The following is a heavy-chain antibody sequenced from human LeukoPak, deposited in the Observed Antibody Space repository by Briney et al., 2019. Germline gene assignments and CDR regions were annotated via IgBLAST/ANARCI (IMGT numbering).Heavy chain of an antibody. D-gene: IGHD3-16*01. CDR3: AREGGADDAFDI. Sequence: GGSLRLSCAASGFTFSSYDMHWVRQATGKGLEWVSAIGTTGDTYYPGSVKGRFTISRENAKNSLYLQMNSLRAGDTAVYYCAREGGADDAFDIWGQGKMVTVSS. CDR2: IGTTGDT. J-gene: IGHJ3*02. CDR1: GFTFSSYD. V-gene: IGHV3-13*04.